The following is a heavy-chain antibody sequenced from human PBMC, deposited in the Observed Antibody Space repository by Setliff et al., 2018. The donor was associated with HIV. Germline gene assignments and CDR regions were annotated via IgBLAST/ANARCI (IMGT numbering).Heavy chain of an antibody. J-gene: IGHJ3*01. CDR3: ARHRVDTSMLVVKSPGAFDL. Sequence: PGESLKISCRGFGYSFGDYWIGWVRQKPGKGLEWMGIIFPADSDTRVSPSFQGQVSISADRSTYAAFLQRTSLKASDTGMYFCARHRVDTSMLVVKSPGAFDLWGQGTLVTVSS. D-gene: IGHD3-22*01. CDR1: GYSFGDYW. V-gene: IGHV5-51*01. CDR2: IFPADSDT.